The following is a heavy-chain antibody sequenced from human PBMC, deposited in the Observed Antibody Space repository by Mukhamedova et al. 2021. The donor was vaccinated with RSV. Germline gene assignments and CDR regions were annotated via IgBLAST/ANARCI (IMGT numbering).Heavy chain of an antibody. J-gene: IGHJ4*02. Sequence: EYMGIINPGDSETRYSQSFLGQVTISADKSITTAYLQWSSLRASDTAMYYCGRQSIAATGIDYWGQGILVTVSS. V-gene: IGHV5-51*01. CDR2: INPGDSET. D-gene: IGHD6-13*01. CDR3: GRQSIAATGIDY.